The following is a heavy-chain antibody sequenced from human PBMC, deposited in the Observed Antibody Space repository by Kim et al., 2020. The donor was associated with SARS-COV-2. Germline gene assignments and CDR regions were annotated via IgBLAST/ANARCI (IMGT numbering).Heavy chain of an antibody. V-gene: IGHV1-3*01. Sequence: ASVKVSCKASGYTFTSYAMHWVRQAPGQRLEWMGWINAGNGNTKYSQKFQGRVTITRDTSASTAYMELSSLRSEDTAVYYCARDFGGCSYGFRSWYYGMGVWGQGTTVTVSS. D-gene: IGHD5-18*01. CDR1: GYTFTSYA. J-gene: IGHJ6*02. CDR3: ARDFGGCSYGFRSWYYGMGV. CDR2: INAGNGNT.